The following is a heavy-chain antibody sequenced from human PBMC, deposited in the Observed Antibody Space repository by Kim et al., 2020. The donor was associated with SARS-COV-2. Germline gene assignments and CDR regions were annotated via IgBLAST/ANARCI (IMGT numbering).Heavy chain of an antibody. CDR3: AKAQAYSSSSGFDY. CDR2: ISWNSGSI. CDR1: GFTFDDYA. J-gene: IGHJ4*02. V-gene: IGHV3-9*01. D-gene: IGHD6-6*01. Sequence: GGSLRLSCAASGFTFDDYAMHWVRQAPGKGLEWVSGISWNSGSIGYADSVKGRFTISRDNAKNSLYLQMNSLRAEDTALYYCAKAQAYSSSSGFDYWGQGTLVTVSS.